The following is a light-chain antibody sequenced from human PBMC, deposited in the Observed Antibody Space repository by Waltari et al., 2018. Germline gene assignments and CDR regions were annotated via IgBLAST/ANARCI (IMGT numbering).Light chain of an antibody. CDR3: CSYAGRNIWV. CDR2: EVI. J-gene: IGLJ3*02. Sequence: QSALPQPASVSGSPGQSITISCTGTRRTVVFYNLVSWYQQHPDKAPKLLVYEVIERPSGVSSRFSGSKSGNTASLTISGLQAEDEADYYCCSYAGRNIWVFGGGTKVTVL. V-gene: IGLV2-23*02. CDR1: RRTVVFYNL.